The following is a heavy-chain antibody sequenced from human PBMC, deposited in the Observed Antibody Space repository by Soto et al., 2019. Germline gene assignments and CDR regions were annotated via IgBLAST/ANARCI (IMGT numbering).Heavy chain of an antibody. Sequence: KTSETLSLTCTVSGGSISSYYWSWIRQPPGKGLEWIGYIYYSGSTNYNPSLKSRVTISVDTSKNQFSLKLSSVTAADTAVYYCASSMVRGMLGGDWFDPWGQGTLVTVSS. D-gene: IGHD3-10*01. CDR3: ASSMVRGMLGGDWFDP. J-gene: IGHJ5*02. CDR2: IYYSGST. V-gene: IGHV4-59*01. CDR1: GGSISSYY.